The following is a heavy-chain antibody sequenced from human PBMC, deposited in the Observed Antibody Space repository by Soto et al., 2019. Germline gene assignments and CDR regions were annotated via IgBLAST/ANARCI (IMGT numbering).Heavy chain of an antibody. CDR1: QFTFNIDA. CDR2: MGGSGASI. J-gene: IGHJ6*02. CDR3: ARDNWNGAYYGLDV. D-gene: IGHD1-20*01. V-gene: IGHV3-23*01. Sequence: EVQLLESGGGLVQSGESLTLSCVASQFTFNIDAMTWVRQAPGKGLEWVSSMGGSGASIYYADSVKGRFTISRDKSKKTLYLQMNSLRAEDTAVYWCARDNWNGAYYGLDVWGQGTTVTVS.